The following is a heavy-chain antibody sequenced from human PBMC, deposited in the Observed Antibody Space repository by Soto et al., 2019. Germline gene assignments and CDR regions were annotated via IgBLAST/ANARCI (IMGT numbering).Heavy chain of an antibody. CDR2: IDHSGRN. CDR3: ARDPGL. Sequence: QLQLQESGSGLVKPSQTLSLTCAVSGGSISSGGYSWSWIRQPPGKGLEWIGYIDHSGRNYYNPSLKSRVTISVDRSKNQISLNLSSVTASDTAGYYCARDPGLWGRGTLVTVSS. J-gene: IGHJ2*01. V-gene: IGHV4-30-2*01. CDR1: GGSISSGGYS.